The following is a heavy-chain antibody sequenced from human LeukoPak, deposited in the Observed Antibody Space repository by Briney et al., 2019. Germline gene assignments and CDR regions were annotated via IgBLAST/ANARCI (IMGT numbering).Heavy chain of an antibody. Sequence: PGGSLRLSCAASGFTFSSYGIHWIRQAPGKGLEWVAFIHYDGSNKYYADSVKGRFTISRDNSKNTLYLQMNSPRAEDTAVYYCATFPSGSWSAYWGQGTLVTVSS. CDR3: ATFPSGSWSAY. CDR2: IHYDGSNK. CDR1: GFTFSSYG. V-gene: IGHV3-30*02. J-gene: IGHJ4*02. D-gene: IGHD1-26*01.